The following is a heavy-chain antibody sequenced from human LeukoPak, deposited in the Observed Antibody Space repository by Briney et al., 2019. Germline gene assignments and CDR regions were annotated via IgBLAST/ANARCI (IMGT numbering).Heavy chain of an antibody. Sequence: SETLSLTCTVSGGSISTTSYYWGWIRQPPGKGLEWIGEIYHSGSTNYNPSLKSRVTISVDKSKNQFSLKLSSVTAADTAVYYCARVRTTVTRNFDYWGQGTLVTVSS. J-gene: IGHJ4*02. CDR1: GGSISTTSYY. CDR2: IYHSGST. V-gene: IGHV4-39*07. CDR3: ARVRTTVTRNFDY. D-gene: IGHD4-17*01.